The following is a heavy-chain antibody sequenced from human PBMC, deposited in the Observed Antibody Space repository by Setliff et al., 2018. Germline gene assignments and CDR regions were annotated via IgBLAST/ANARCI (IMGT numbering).Heavy chain of an antibody. CDR2: TTWNSDNT. Sequence: GGSLRLSCVASGFKFDDHVMYWVRQVPGKGLEWVAGTTWNSDNTGYADSVKGRFTISRDNAKNSLSLQMNSLRPDDTAVYHCARSDGGSSGLDYWGQGTLVTVSS. CDR3: ARSDGGSSGLDY. CDR1: GFKFDDHV. D-gene: IGHD2-15*01. J-gene: IGHJ4*02. V-gene: IGHV3-9*01.